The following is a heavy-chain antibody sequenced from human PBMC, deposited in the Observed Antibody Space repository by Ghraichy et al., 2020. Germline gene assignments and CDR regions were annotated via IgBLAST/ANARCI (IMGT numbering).Heavy chain of an antibody. V-gene: IGHV3-23*01. Sequence: GGSLRLSCAASGFTFSNNAMSWVRQAPGKGLEWVSAISGSGGNTYHADSAKGRFTISRDNSKNTLYLHMNSLRAEDTAVYYCAKDDALPYHSSGYYSGMDVWGQGTTVTVS. D-gene: IGHD3-22*01. CDR2: ISGSGGNT. J-gene: IGHJ6*02. CDR3: AKDDALPYHSSGYYSGMDV. CDR1: GFTFSNNA.